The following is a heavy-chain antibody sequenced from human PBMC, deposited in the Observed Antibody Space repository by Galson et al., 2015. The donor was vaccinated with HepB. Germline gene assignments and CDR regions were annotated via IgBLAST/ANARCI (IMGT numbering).Heavy chain of an antibody. Sequence: SLRLSCAASGFTFSSYSMHWVRQAPGKGLEWVSYISSSSSTIYYADSVKGRFTISRDNAKNSLYLQMNRLRDEDTAMYYCARAKYYYDSSGYFSGGYYFDYWCQRTLFTASS. CDR2: ISSSSSTI. CDR3: ARAKYYYDSSGYFSGGYYFDY. J-gene: IGHJ4*02. D-gene: IGHD3-22*01. V-gene: IGHV3-48*02. CDR1: GFTFSSYS.